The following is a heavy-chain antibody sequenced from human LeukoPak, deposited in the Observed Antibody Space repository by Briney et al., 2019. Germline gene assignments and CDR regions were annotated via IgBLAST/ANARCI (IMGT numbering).Heavy chain of an antibody. CDR2: INSGGGST. CDR1: GYSFTSYY. D-gene: IGHD4-23*01. V-gene: IGHV1-46*01. J-gene: IGHJ5*02. Sequence: AAVKVSCKASGYSFTSYYIHWVRQAPGQGLESMGIINSGGGSTSYAQKFQDRVTMTRDTSTSTVYMELNSLRSEDTAVYYCAKDLRWDHPGLDPWGQGTLVIVSS. CDR3: AKDLRWDHPGLDP.